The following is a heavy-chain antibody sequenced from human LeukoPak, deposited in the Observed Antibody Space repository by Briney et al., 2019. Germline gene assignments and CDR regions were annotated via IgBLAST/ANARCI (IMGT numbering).Heavy chain of an antibody. CDR2: ISGSGDST. CDR1: GFTFSNYV. V-gene: IGHV3-23*01. J-gene: IGHJ4*02. D-gene: IGHD6-19*01. CDR3: ARGGVAGVLGY. Sequence: TGGSLRLSCAVSGFTFSNYVMSWVRQAPGKGLEWVSGISGSGDSTYYADSVKGRFTISRDNSKNTLYLQMNSLRAEDTAVYYCARGGVAGVLGYWGQGTLVTVSS.